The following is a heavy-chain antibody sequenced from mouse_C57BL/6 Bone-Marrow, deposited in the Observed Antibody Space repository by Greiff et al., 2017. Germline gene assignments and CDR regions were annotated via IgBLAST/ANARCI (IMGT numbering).Heavy chain of an antibody. V-gene: IGHV1-81*01. CDR3: ARGGYDCGYWWYFDV. J-gene: IGHJ1*03. CDR1: GYTLTSHG. Sequence: QVQLQQSGAELARPGASVKLSRKASGYTLTSHGISWVKKRTGQGLEWIGEIYPRSGNTYYNEKFKGKATLTADKSSSTAYMELRSRTSEDSAVYFCARGGYDCGYWWYFDVWGTGTTVTVSS. D-gene: IGHD1-1*01. CDR2: IYPRSGNT.